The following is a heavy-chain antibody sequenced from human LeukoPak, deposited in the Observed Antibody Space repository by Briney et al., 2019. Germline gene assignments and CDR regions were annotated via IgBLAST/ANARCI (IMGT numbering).Heavy chain of an antibody. CDR3: ARDFSNTSGFKVVVDF. D-gene: IGHD3-22*01. Sequence: ASVRVSCEASGFTFTHYGIGWLRQAPGQGLEWMGWISAYNGDTKYAQNFQGRLTVTTDTSTSTAYMELRSLTSDDTAVYYCARDFSNTSGFKVVVDFWGQGTQVTVSS. J-gene: IGHJ4*02. CDR1: GFTFTHYG. V-gene: IGHV1-18*01. CDR2: ISAYNGDT.